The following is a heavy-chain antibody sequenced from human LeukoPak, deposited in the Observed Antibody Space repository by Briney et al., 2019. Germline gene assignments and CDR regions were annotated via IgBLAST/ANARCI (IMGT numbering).Heavy chain of an antibody. Sequence: ASVKVSCKASGGTFGSYAISWVRQAPGQGLERMGGIIPIFGTANYAQKFQGRVTITADKSTSTAYMELSSLRSEDTAVYYCASGSKSSGYSVYWGQGTLVTVSS. CDR1: GGTFGSYA. J-gene: IGHJ4*02. CDR3: ASGSKSSGYSVY. CDR2: IIPIFGTA. D-gene: IGHD3-22*01. V-gene: IGHV1-69*06.